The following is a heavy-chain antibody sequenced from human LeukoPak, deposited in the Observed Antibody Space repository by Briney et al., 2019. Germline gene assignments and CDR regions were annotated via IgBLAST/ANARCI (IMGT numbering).Heavy chain of an antibody. Sequence: GGSLRLSCAASGFTFSSYWMTWVRQAPGKGVEGVANIKQYGSEKYYVDSVKGRFTICRDNAKNSLYLQMNSLRAEDTAVYYCARSRHYYDSSGYYPGPYYFDYWGQGTLVTVSS. V-gene: IGHV3-7*01. CDR3: ARSRHYYDSSGYYPGPYYFDY. CDR1: GFTFSSYW. D-gene: IGHD3-22*01. CDR2: IKQYGSEK. J-gene: IGHJ4*02.